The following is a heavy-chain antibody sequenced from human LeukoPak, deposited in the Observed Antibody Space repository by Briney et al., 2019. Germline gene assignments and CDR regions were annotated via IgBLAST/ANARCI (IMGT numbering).Heavy chain of an antibody. D-gene: IGHD2/OR15-2a*01. J-gene: IGHJ6*04. CDR2: IIPIFGTA. V-gene: IGHV1-69*13. CDR3: ARVGKISSRNYYYYYGMDV. CDR1: GGTFSSYA. Sequence: ASVKVSCKASGGTFSSYAISWVRQAPGQGLEWMGGIIPIFGTANYAQKFQGRVTITADESTSTAYMELSSLRSGDTAVYYCARVGKISSRNYYYYYGMDVWGKGTTVTVSS.